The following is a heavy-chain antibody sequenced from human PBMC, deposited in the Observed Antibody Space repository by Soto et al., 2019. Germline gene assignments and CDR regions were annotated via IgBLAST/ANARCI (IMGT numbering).Heavy chain of an antibody. CDR1: GGTFSTYV. CDR3: GRGEKAVANRVGMDV. V-gene: IGHV1-69*13. Sequence: SVTVSCKASGGTFSTYVISWVRQAPGHGLEWMGGSIPMIGSTSYVVKIQRIGKITADASTSTAYMEVPSLTFDEPAGSHWGRGEKAVANRVGMDVWGQGTMVTVSS. D-gene: IGHD6-19*01. J-gene: IGHJ6*02. CDR2: SIPMIGST.